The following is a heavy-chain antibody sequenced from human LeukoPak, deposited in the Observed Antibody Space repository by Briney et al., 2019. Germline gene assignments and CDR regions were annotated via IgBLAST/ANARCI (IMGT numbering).Heavy chain of an antibody. CDR1: GYTFTSYD. V-gene: IGHV1-8*01. Sequence: GASVKVSCKGSGYTFTSYDINWVRQATGQGLEWMGWMNPNSGNTGYAQKFQGRVTMTRNTSISTAYMELSSLRSEDTAVYYCARSSQQLVPDDYWGQGTLVTVSS. J-gene: IGHJ4*02. CDR2: MNPNSGNT. CDR3: ARSSQQLVPDDY. D-gene: IGHD6-13*01.